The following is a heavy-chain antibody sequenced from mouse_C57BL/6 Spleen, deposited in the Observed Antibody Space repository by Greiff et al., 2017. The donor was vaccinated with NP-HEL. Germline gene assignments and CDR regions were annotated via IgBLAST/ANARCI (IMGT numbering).Heavy chain of an antibody. V-gene: IGHV1-20*01. J-gene: IGHJ2*01. CDR2: INPYNGDT. CDR1: GYSFTGYF. CDR3: AREVTTVVGYFDY. D-gene: IGHD1-1*01. Sequence: EVKLMESGPELVKPGDSVKISCKASGYSFTGYFMNWVMQSHGKSLEWIGRINPYNGDTFYNQKFKGKATLTVDKSSSTAHMELRSLTSEDSAVYYCAREVTTVVGYFDYWGQGTTLTVSS.